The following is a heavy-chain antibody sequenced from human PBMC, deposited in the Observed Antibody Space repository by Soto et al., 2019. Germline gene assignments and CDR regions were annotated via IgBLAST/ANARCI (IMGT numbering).Heavy chain of an antibody. J-gene: IGHJ4*02. D-gene: IGHD1-1*01. CDR1: GFTFSNYA. Sequence: GGSLRLSCAASGFTFSNYAIHWVRQAPGKGLEWVALTSYDGNNEYYTDSVKGRFTISRDNSKNTLFLQMNSPRPEDTAVYYCAKDKGVFNWATSYFDYWGQGALVTVSS. CDR3: AKDKGVFNWATSYFDY. CDR2: TSYDGNNE. V-gene: IGHV3-30*18.